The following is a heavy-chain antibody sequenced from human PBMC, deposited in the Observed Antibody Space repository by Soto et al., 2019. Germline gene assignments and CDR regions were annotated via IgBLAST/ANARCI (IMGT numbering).Heavy chain of an antibody. V-gene: IGHV1-18*01. Sequence: QVQLVQSGAEVKKPGASVKVSCKASGYTFTSYGISWVRQAPGQGLEWMGWISAYNGNTNYAQKLQGRVTMTTDTSTSTAYMELRRLRSDDTAVYYCARVLDGEPLDYGMDVWGQGTTVTVSS. CDR3: ARVLDGEPLDYGMDV. CDR1: GYTFTSYG. J-gene: IGHJ6*02. D-gene: IGHD3-3*02. CDR2: ISAYNGNT.